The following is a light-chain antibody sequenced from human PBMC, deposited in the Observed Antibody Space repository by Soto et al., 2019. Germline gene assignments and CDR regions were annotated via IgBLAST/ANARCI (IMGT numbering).Light chain of an antibody. CDR3: QHYNNWLT. CDR2: GAS. CDR1: QSISSN. V-gene: IGKV3-15*01. Sequence: EMVMTQSPSTLSVSPGERVTLSCWASQSISSNLAWYQQKPGQAPRLLIYGASIRATGIPVRFSGSGSGTEFTLTFSCLQSEDFAVYYCQHYNNWLTFGGWTTVEIK. J-gene: IGKJ4*01.